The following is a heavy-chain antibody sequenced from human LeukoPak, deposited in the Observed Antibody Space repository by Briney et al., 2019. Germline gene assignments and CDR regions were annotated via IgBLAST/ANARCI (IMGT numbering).Heavy chain of an antibody. CDR3: ATLPLGSGWYYNPSYAAPDFDY. CDR1: GFTFSSYA. Sequence: PGGSLRLSCAASGFTFSSYAMSWVRQAPGKGLEWVSAISGSGGSTYYADSVKGRFTISRDNSKNTLYLQMNSLRAEDTAVYYCATLPLGSGWYYNPSYAAPDFDYWGQGTLVTVSS. V-gene: IGHV3-23*01. D-gene: IGHD6-19*01. CDR2: ISGSGGST. J-gene: IGHJ4*02.